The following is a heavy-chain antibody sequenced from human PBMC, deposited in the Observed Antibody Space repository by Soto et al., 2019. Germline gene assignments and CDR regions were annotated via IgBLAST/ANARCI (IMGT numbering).Heavy chain of an antibody. D-gene: IGHD1-26*01. CDR2: IIPIISSA. V-gene: IGHV1-69*01. CDR1: GGTFTNYA. CDR3: ARDHSLVGGTYYFDY. J-gene: IGHJ4*02. Sequence: QVQLVQSGAEVKKPGSSVKVSCKASGGTFTNYAFSWVRQAPGQGLEWMGGIIPIISSAKYAQKFQGRVTITADESTSTAYMEPSSLSSEDTAIYYCARDHSLVGGTYYFDYWGQGTLVTVSS.